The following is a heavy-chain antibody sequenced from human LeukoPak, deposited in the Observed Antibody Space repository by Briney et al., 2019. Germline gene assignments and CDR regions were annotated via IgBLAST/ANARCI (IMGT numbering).Heavy chain of an antibody. D-gene: IGHD4-11*01. J-gene: IGHJ6*02. CDR1: GGSISSSSYY. CDR3: AGQYRTTENYYYYGMDV. V-gene: IGHV4-39*01. Sequence: PSETLSLTRTVSGGSISSSSYYWGWIRQPPGKGLEWIGSIYYSGSTYYNPSLKSRVTISVDTSKNQFSLKLSSVTAADTAVYYCAGQYRTTENYYYYGMDVWGQGTTVTVSS. CDR2: IYYSGST.